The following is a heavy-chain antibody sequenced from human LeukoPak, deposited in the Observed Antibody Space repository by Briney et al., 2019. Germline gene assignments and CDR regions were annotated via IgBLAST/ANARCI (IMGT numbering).Heavy chain of an antibody. CDR3: ARDMSAVAGTSREFDY. CDR1: GYSISSGYY. D-gene: IGHD6-19*01. CDR2: IYHSGST. Sequence: SETLSLTCTVSGYSISSGYYWGWIRQPPGKGLEWIGSIYHSGSTYYNPSLKSRVSISVDTSKNQFSLKLSSVTAADTAVYYCARDMSAVAGTSREFDYWGQGTLVTVSS. V-gene: IGHV4-38-2*02. J-gene: IGHJ4*02.